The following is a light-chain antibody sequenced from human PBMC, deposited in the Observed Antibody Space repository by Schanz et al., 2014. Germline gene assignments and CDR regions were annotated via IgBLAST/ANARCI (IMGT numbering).Light chain of an antibody. CDR3: QQYASFSWT. J-gene: IGKJ1*01. Sequence: DIQMTQSPSTLSASVGDRVTITCRASQSITKYLNWYQQKPGKAPKLLIYAASSLQSGVPSRFSGSGSGTEFTLTITSLQPDDFATYYCQQYASFSWTFGQGTQVEIK. V-gene: IGKV1-5*01. CDR1: QSITKY. CDR2: AAS.